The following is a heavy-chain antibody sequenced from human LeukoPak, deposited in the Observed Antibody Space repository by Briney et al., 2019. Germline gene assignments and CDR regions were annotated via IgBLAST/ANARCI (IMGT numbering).Heavy chain of an antibody. Sequence: ASVKVSCKASGYTFTGYYMHWVRQAPGQGLEWMGWINPNSGGTNYAQKFQGRVTMTRDTSISTAYMELSRLRSDDTAVYYCARSRKVVVVVAATYWFDPWGQGTLVTVSS. D-gene: IGHD2-15*01. CDR3: ARSRKVVVVVAATYWFDP. J-gene: IGHJ5*02. V-gene: IGHV1-2*02. CDR1: GYTFTGYY. CDR2: INPNSGGT.